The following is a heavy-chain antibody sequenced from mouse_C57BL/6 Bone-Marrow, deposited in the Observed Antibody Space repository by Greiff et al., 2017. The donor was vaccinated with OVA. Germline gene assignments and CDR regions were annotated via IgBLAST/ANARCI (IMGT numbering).Heavy chain of an antibody. Sequence: EVQGVESGPELVKPGASVKISCKASGYSFTNYNMNWVKQSNGKSLEWIGVINPNYGTTSYNQKFKGKATLTVDQSSSTAYMQLNSLTSEDSAVYYCARGRGQLRPAWFAYWGQGTLVTVSA. CDR2: INPNYGTT. J-gene: IGHJ3*01. CDR3: ARGRGQLRPAWFAY. D-gene: IGHD3-2*02. CDR1: GYSFTNYN. V-gene: IGHV1-39*01.